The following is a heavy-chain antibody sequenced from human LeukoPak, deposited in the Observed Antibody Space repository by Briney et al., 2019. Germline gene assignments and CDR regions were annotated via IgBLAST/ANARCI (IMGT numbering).Heavy chain of an antibody. D-gene: IGHD3-22*01. CDR3: ATKLSVREVVVINTAFDY. Sequence: ASVNVSCKASGYTFTSYDINWVRQATGQGLEWMGGFDPEDGETIYAQKFQGRVTMTEDTSTDTAYMELSSLRSEDTAVYYCATKLSVREVVVINTAFDYWGQGTLVTVSS. CDR1: GYTFTSYD. J-gene: IGHJ4*02. CDR2: FDPEDGET. V-gene: IGHV1-24*01.